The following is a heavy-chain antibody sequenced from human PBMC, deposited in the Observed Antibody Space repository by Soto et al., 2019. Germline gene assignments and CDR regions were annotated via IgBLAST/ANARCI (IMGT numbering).Heavy chain of an antibody. CDR2: MNPNSGNT. D-gene: IGHD3-3*01. CDR3: ARRRNYDFWSGYYTWFDP. V-gene: IGHV1-8*01. Sequence: ASVKVSCKASGYTFTSYDINWVRQATGQGLEWMGWMNPNSGNTGYAQKFQGRVTMTRNTSISTAYMELSSLRSEDTALYYCARRRNYDFWSGYYTWFDPWGQGTLVTVSS. J-gene: IGHJ5*02. CDR1: GYTFTSYD.